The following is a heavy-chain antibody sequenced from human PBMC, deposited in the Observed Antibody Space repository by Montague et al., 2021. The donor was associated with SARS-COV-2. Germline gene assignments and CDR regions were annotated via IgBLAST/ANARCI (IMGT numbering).Heavy chain of an antibody. CDR1: GGSISTYY. CDR3: ARLVGGRGTRFDP. Sequence: SETLSLTCTVSGGSISTYYWSWIRQPPGKGLEWIGYIYYSGTANYNPSLKSRVTISVDTFKNQFSLKVRSVTAADTAVYYCARLVGGRGTRFDPWGQGTLVTVSS. D-gene: IGHD1-14*01. V-gene: IGHV4-59*08. J-gene: IGHJ5*02. CDR2: IYYSGTA.